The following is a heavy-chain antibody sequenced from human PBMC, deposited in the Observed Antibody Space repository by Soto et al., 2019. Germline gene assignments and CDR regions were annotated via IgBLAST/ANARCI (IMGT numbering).Heavy chain of an antibody. CDR2: IKQDGSEK. D-gene: IGHD4-4*01. J-gene: IGHJ5*02. Sequence: GGSLRLSCAASGFTFSSYWMSWVRQAPGKGLEWVANIKQDGSEKYYVDSVKGRFTISRDNAKNSLYLQMNSLRAEDTAVHYCARERTSDYNLFCWFDPWGQGTLVTVSS. CDR3: ARERTSDYNLFCWFDP. V-gene: IGHV3-7*03. CDR1: GFTFSSYW.